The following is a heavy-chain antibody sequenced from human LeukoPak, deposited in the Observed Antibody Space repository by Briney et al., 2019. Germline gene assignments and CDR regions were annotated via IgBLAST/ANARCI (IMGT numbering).Heavy chain of an antibody. Sequence: SETLSLTCTVSGGSISIYYWSWIRQPAGKGLEWIGRIYTSGSTNYNPSLKSRVTMSVDTSKNQFSLKLSSVTAADTAVYYCATAHGDYDVDYYYYYYYMDVWGKGTTVTVSS. J-gene: IGHJ6*03. CDR1: GGSISIYY. CDR2: IYTSGST. D-gene: IGHD4-17*01. CDR3: ATAHGDYDVDYYYYYYYMDV. V-gene: IGHV4-4*07.